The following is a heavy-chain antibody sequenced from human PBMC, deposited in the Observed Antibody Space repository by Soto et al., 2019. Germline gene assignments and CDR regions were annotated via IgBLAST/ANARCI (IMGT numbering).Heavy chain of an antibody. CDR2: ISTSDSI. D-gene: IGHD3-22*01. CDR1: GFTFSDYY. J-gene: IGHJ4*02. V-gene: IGHV3-11*01. CDR3: ARDLGYYDSSGHFDY. Sequence: SGGSLRLSCAASGFTFSDYYMSWIRQAPGKGLEWVSYISTSDSIYYADSVKGRFTISRDNAKNSLYLQMNSLRAEDTAVYYCARDLGYYDSSGHFDYWGQGTLVTVSS.